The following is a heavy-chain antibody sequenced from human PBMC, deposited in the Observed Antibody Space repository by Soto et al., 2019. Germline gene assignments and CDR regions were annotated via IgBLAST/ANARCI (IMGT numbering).Heavy chain of an antibody. CDR2: IPQDGVDG. J-gene: IGHJ6*02. CDR3: ARDHLILPAHDFFYGSDV. CDR1: GFTFSMYS. D-gene: IGHD2-21*02. V-gene: IGHV3-7*03. Sequence: PGGSLRLSCEVSGFTFSMYSMSCVRQSPGKGLEWVAKIPQDGVDGHYADSVKGRFTISRDNGKNSLYLQLNNLRAEDTAVYYCARDHLILPAHDFFYGSDVWGRGATVTVSS.